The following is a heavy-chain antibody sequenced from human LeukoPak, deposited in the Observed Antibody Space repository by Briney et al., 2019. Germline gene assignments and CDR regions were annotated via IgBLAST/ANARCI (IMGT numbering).Heavy chain of an antibody. CDR1: GFTFSSYS. Sequence: PGGSLRLSCAASGFTFSSYSMNWVRQAPGKGLEWVSSISSSSSYIYYADSVKGRFTISRDNAKNSLYLQMNSLRDEDTAVYYCARESWIAAAGTLDYWGQGTLVTVSS. CDR3: ARESWIAAAGTLDY. V-gene: IGHV3-21*01. D-gene: IGHD6-13*01. CDR2: ISSSSSYI. J-gene: IGHJ4*02.